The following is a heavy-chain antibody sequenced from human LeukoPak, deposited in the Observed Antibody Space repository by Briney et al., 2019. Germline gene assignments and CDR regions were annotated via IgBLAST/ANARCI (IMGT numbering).Heavy chain of an antibody. D-gene: IGHD5-18*01. CDR3: ASCGLGYSYYYMDV. V-gene: IGHV1-69*05. Sequence: GASVTVSCKASVGTFSSSAISWVRQAPGQRLEWMGGIIPIFGTANYAQKFQGRVTITTDESTSTAYMELSRLRSGDTAVYYCASCGLGYSYYYMDVWGKGTTVTVSS. J-gene: IGHJ6*03. CDR2: IIPIFGTA. CDR1: VGTFSSSA.